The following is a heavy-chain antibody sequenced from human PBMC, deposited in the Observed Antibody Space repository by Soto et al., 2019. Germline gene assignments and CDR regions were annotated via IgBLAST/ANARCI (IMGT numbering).Heavy chain of an antibody. CDR1: GFTFSSYW. V-gene: IGHV3-74*01. D-gene: IGHD3-10*01. CDR3: AGSRWQQPGDHDAFDI. Sequence: GGSLRLSCAASGFTFSSYWMHWVRQAPGKGLVWVSRINSDGSSTSYADSVKGRFTISRDNAKNTLYLQMNSLRAEDTAVYYCAGSRWQQPGDHDAFDIWGQGTMVTVSS. CDR2: INSDGSST. J-gene: IGHJ3*02.